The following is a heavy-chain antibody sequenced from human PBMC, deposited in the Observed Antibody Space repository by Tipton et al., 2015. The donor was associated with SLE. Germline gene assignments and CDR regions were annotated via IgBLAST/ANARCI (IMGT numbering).Heavy chain of an antibody. J-gene: IGHJ6*03. V-gene: IGHV4-39*07. CDR2: IYYSGST. Sequence: TLSLTCTVSNGSISSSPYYWGWIRQFPGKGLEWVGSIYYSGSTYYNPSLKSRVTISVDTSRNQCSLNLTSVTAADTAVYYCARGPYYYMDVWGKGTTVTVSS. CDR1: NGSISSSPYY. CDR3: ARGPYYYMDV.